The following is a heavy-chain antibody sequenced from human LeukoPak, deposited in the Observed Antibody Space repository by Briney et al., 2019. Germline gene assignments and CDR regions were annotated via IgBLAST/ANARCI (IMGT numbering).Heavy chain of an antibody. Sequence: ASVKVSCKASGYTFTGYYVHWVRQAPGQGLEWMGWINPNSGGTNYAQKFQGRVTMTRDTSISTAYMELSRLRSDDTAVYYCAREEGGSYFYWGQGTLVTVSS. V-gene: IGHV1-2*02. CDR2: INPNSGGT. D-gene: IGHD1-26*01. CDR1: GYTFTGYY. J-gene: IGHJ4*02. CDR3: AREEGGSYFY.